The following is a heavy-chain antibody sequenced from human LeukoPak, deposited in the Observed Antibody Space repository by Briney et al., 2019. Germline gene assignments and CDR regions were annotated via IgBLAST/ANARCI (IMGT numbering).Heavy chain of an antibody. CDR3: ATPREAGQVGYFYGMDV. CDR2: ISSSSSYI. Sequence: GGSLRLSCAASGFTFSSYSMNWVRQAPGKGLEWVSSISSSSSYIYYADSVKGRFTISRDNAKNLLYLEMSSLRVEDTAVYYCATPREAGQVGYFYGMDVWGQGTTVIVSS. D-gene: IGHD2-21*01. J-gene: IGHJ6*02. V-gene: IGHV3-21*06. CDR1: GFTFSSYS.